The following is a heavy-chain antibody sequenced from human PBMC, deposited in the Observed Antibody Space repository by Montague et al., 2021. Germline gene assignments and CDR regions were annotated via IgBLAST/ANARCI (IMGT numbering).Heavy chain of an antibody. V-gene: IGHV4-59*08. CDR2: TYDSGTT. CDR1: GGSISAFS. J-gene: IGHJ4*02. Sequence: SETLSLTCTVTGGSISAFSWSWIRQSPEKGLEWIGYTYDSGTTNYNPSLKSRVTISADTSMNQFSLNLRSVTAADTAVYFCARRLGIRAPFDYWGQGTLVTVSS. CDR3: ARRLGIRAPFDY. D-gene: IGHD7-27*01.